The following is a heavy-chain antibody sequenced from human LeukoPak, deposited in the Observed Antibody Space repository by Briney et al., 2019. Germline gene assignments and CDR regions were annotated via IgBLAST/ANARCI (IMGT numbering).Heavy chain of an antibody. CDR2: INAGNGNT. CDR3: ARGLPGSGWPWNGMDV. V-gene: IGHV1-3*01. Sequence: ASVKVSCKASGYTFTSYAMRWVRQAPGQRLEWMGWINAGNGNTKYPQKFQGRVTITRDTSASTAYMELSSLRSEDTVVYYCARGLPGSGWPWNGMDVWGQGTTVTVSS. D-gene: IGHD6-19*01. J-gene: IGHJ6*02. CDR1: GYTFTSYA.